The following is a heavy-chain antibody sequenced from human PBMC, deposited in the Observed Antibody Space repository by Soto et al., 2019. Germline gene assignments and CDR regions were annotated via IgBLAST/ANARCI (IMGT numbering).Heavy chain of an antibody. V-gene: IGHV4-31*03. CDR2: IYYSGST. D-gene: IGHD4-17*01. CDR3: ARGPDRLRIHLRLD. CDR1: GGSISSGGYY. Sequence: QVQLQETGPGLVKPSQTLSLTCTVSGGSISSGGYYWSWIRQHPGKGLEWIGYIYYSGSTYYNPSLKSRVTISVDTSKNQFSLKLSSVTAADTAVYYCARGPDRLRIHLRLDWGQGTLVTVSS. J-gene: IGHJ1*01.